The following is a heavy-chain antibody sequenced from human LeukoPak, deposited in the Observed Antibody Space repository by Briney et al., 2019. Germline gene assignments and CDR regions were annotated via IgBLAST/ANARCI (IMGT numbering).Heavy chain of an antibody. J-gene: IGHJ4*02. Sequence: ASVKVSCKASGYTFNTYGMSWVRQAPGQGLEWMAWISVSRGDTQYAQKFQGRVTMTTDISTSTAYLELRSLRSDDTAVYYCVRDDWRGLGNRNDVANFDYWGQGTLVTVSS. CDR3: VRDDWRGLGNRNDVANFDY. CDR2: ISVSRGDT. CDR1: GYTFNTYG. D-gene: IGHD1-1*01. V-gene: IGHV1-18*01.